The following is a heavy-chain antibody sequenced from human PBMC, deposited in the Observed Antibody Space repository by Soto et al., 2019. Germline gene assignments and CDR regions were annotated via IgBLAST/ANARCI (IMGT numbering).Heavy chain of an antibody. CDR1: GLTFSSYA. Sequence: PGGSLRLSCAASGLTFSSYAMGWVRQAPGKGLEWVSHISDSGRSTKYADSVKVRLTISRDNSNNTLYLQMNSLRAEDTAIYYCAKDALGYYDFGXWGQGTLFTVSX. CDR2: ISDSGRST. V-gene: IGHV3-23*01. CDR3: AKDALGYYDFGX. D-gene: IGHD3-3*01. J-gene: IGHJ4*02.